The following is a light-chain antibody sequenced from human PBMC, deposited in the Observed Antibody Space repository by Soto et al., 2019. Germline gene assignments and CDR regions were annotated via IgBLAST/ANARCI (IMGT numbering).Light chain of an antibody. V-gene: IGKV1-5*01. CDR3: QHSTDFT. CDR1: SSSKW. CDR2: DVS. J-gene: IGKJ2*01. Sequence: DIPMTQSPSTLAASVGDTVTMTCRSSSKWLAWYQKKPGKAPKLLIYDVSNLERGVPPRFSGSTSGAESTLTITGLQADDLGTYYCQHSTDFTFGQGTQVEIK.